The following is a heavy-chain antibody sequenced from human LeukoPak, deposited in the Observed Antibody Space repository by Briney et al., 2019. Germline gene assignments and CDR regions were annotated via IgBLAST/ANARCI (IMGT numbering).Heavy chain of an antibody. D-gene: IGHD3-10*01. Sequence: SVKVSCKASGGTFSSYAISWVRQAPGQGLEWGGGIIPIFGTANYAQKFQGRVTITADKSTSTAYMELSSLRSEDTAVYYCAREVYGSGSYYLDYWGQGTLVTVSS. CDR1: GGTFSSYA. CDR2: IIPIFGTA. V-gene: IGHV1-69*06. J-gene: IGHJ4*02. CDR3: AREVYGSGSYYLDY.